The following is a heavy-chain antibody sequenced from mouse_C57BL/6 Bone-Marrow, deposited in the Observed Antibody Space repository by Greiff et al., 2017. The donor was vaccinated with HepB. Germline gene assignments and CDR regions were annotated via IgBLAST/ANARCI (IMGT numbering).Heavy chain of an antibody. CDR1: GYTFTSYW. Sequence: QVQLQQSGAELVMPGASVKLSCKASGYTFTSYWMHWVKQRPGQGLEWIGEIDPSDSYTNYNQKFKGKSTLTVDKSSSTAYMQLSSLTSEDSAVYYCARYYSNYRYYFDYWGQGTTLTVSS. CDR3: ARYYSNYRYYFDY. V-gene: IGHV1-69*01. CDR2: IDPSDSYT. D-gene: IGHD2-5*01. J-gene: IGHJ2*01.